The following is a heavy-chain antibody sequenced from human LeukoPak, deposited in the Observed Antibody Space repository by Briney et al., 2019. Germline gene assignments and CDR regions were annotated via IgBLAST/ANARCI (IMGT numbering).Heavy chain of an antibody. J-gene: IGHJ5*02. CDR1: GFTFSTYS. V-gene: IGHV3-48*04. CDR2: ISSSSSTI. CDR3: ARVHTSSYAADL. Sequence: GGPLRLSCAASGFTFSTYSIDWVRQAPGKGLEWISYISSSSSTIDFADSVKGRFTISRDNARNSVYLQMNSLRAEDTAVYYCARVHTSSYAADLWGQGTLVTVSS. D-gene: IGHD3-22*01.